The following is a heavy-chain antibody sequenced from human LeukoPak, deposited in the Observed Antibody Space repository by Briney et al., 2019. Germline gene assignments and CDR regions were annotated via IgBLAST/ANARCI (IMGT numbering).Heavy chain of an antibody. D-gene: IGHD2-15*01. Sequence: GGSLRLSCAASGFTFSSYSMNWVRQAPGQGLEWVSYISISTTNIYYADSVKGRFTVSRDNAKNSLYLQMDSLRAEDTAVYYCARDYGGPHYFDYWGQGTLVTVSS. CDR2: ISISTTNI. J-gene: IGHJ4*02. CDR3: ARDYGGPHYFDY. V-gene: IGHV3-48*01. CDR1: GFTFSSYS.